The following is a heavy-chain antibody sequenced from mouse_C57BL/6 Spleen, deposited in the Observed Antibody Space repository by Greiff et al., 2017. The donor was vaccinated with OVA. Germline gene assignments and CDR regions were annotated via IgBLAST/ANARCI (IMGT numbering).Heavy chain of an antibody. D-gene: IGHD3-3*01. V-gene: IGHV1-11*01. Sequence: VQLQQSGAELASPGASVTLSCKASGYTFTDHILNWVKKRPGQGLEWIGRIYPVSGDTNYNQKFMGKATFSVDRSYSTVYMVLNSLTSEDPAVYYCGLSRATTGYAMDYWGQGTSVTVSS. CDR2: IYPVSGDT. J-gene: IGHJ4*01. CDR3: GLSRATTGYAMDY. CDR1: GYTFTDHI.